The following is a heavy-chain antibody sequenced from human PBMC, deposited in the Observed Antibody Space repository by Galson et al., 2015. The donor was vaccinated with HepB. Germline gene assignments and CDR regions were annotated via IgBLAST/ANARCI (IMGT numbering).Heavy chain of an antibody. D-gene: IGHD1-26*01. CDR3: ARDSGNYGFWFDP. V-gene: IGHV3-66*01. J-gene: IGHJ5*02. Sequence: SLRLSCAVSGFTVSSNQMSWVRQAPGKGLEWVSVLYSGGSTYYADSVKGRFTVSRDNSRNTLYLQMNILRAEDTAVYYCARDSGNYGFWFDPWGQGTLVTVSS. CDR1: GFTVSSNQ. CDR2: LYSGGST.